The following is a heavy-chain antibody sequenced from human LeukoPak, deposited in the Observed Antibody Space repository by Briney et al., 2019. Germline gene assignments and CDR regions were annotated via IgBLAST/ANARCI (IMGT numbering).Heavy chain of an antibody. CDR2: IYYSGST. J-gene: IGHJ3*02. Sequence: SETLSLTCTVSGGSISSYYWSWIRQPPGKGLEWIGYIYYSGSTNYNPSLKSRVTISVNTSKNQFSLKLSSVTAADTAVYYCARDRTYYYDSSGYPGDAFDIWGQGTMVTVSS. V-gene: IGHV4-59*01. CDR3: ARDRTYYYDSSGYPGDAFDI. D-gene: IGHD3-22*01. CDR1: GGSISSYY.